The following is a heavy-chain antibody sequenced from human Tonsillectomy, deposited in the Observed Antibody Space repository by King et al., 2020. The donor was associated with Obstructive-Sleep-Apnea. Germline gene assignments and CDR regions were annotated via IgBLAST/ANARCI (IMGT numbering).Heavy chain of an antibody. J-gene: IGHJ5*02. CDR2: ISPYNGNT. CDR3: ARAYCSTISCYWFDP. D-gene: IGHD2-2*01. Sequence: QLVQSGAEVKKPGASVKVSCKASGYTFTSYGISWVRQAPGQGLEWMGWISPYNGNTNYAQKLQGRVTMTTDTSTSTAYMELRSLRSDDTAVYYCARAYCSTISCYWFDPWGQGTLVTVSS. CDR1: GYTFTSYG. V-gene: IGHV1-18*04.